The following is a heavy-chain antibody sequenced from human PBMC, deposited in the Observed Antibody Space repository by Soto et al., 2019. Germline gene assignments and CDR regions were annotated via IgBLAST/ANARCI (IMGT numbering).Heavy chain of an antibody. V-gene: IGHV3-23*01. CDR3: AKDAAMVRGETPTRPFVY. J-gene: IGHJ4*02. CDR2: ISGSGGST. Sequence: HPGGSLRLSCAASGFTFSSYAMSWVRQAPGKGLEWVSAISGSGGSTYYADSVKGRFTISRDNSKNTLYLQMNSLRAEDTAVYYCAKDAAMVRGETPTRPFVYWGQGPLVTVPP. D-gene: IGHD3-10*01. CDR1: GFTFSSYA.